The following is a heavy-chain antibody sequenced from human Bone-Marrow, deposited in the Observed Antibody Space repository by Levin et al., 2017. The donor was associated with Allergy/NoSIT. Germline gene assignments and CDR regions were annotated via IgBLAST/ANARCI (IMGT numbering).Heavy chain of an antibody. CDR3: ARANYDFWSGYYYYYYMDV. CDR1: GFTVSSNY. Sequence: GESLKISCAASGFTVSSNYMSWVRQAPGKGLEWVSVIYSGGSTYYADSVKGRFTISRDNSKNTLYLQMNSLRAEDTAVYYCARANYDFWSGYYYYYYMDVWGKGTTVTVSS. J-gene: IGHJ6*03. D-gene: IGHD3-3*01. V-gene: IGHV3-53*01. CDR2: IYSGGST.